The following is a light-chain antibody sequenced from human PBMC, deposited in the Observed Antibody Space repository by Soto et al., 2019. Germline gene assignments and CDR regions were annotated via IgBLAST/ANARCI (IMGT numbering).Light chain of an antibody. CDR3: QQYYDIPPT. J-gene: IGKJ1*01. Sequence: DIVMTQSPDSLAVSLGERATINCKSSQSVLYSSTNRNYLAWYQQKPGQPPNLLIYWASTRESGVPDRFSGSGSGTDFTLTIISLQAEDVAVYYCQQYYDIPPTFGQGTKVEIK. V-gene: IGKV4-1*01. CDR2: WAS. CDR1: QSVLYSSTNRNY.